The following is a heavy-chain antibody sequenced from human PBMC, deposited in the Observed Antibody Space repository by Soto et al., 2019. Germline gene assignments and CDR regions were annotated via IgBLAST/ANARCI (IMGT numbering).Heavy chain of an antibody. CDR3: ARDFGDYYDSSGGRDYYYYYGMDV. Sequence: GGSLRLSCAASGFTFSSYAMHWVRQAPGKGLEWVAVISYDGSNKYYADSVKGRFTISRDNSKNTLYLQMNSLRAEDTAVYYCARDFGDYYDSSGGRDYYYYYGMDVWGQGTTVTVSS. J-gene: IGHJ6*02. CDR1: GFTFSSYA. D-gene: IGHD3-22*01. V-gene: IGHV3-30-3*01. CDR2: ISYDGSNK.